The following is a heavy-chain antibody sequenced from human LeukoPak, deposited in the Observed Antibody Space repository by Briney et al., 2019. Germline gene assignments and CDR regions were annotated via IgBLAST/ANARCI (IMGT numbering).Heavy chain of an antibody. CDR2: IYSGGST. V-gene: IGHV3-53*01. Sequence: GGSLRLSCAASGFSFNSDWMDWVRQAPGKGLEWVSVIYSGGSTYYADSVKGRFTISRDNSKNTLYLQMNSLRAEDTAVYYCARTLAAAGPFDYWGQGTLVTVSS. J-gene: IGHJ4*02. CDR1: GFSFNSDW. D-gene: IGHD6-13*01. CDR3: ARTLAAAGPFDY.